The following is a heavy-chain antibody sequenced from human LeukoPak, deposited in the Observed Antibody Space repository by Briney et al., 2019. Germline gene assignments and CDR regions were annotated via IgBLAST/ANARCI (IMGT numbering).Heavy chain of an antibody. CDR1: GYTFTGYY. V-gene: IGHV1-2*06. D-gene: IGHD3-9*01. J-gene: IGHJ4*02. CDR2: INPNSGGT. CDR3: ARVHYDTHDRDGDDY. Sequence: ASVKVSCKASGYTFTGYYMHWVRQAPGQGLEWMGRINPNSGGTNYAQKFQGRVTMTRDTSNSTAYMELSRLRSDDTAVYYCARVHYDTHDRDGDDYWGQGTLVTVSS.